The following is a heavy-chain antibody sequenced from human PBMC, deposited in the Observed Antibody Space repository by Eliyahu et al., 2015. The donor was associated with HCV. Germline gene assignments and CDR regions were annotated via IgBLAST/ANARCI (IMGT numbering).Heavy chain of an antibody. V-gene: IGHV3-23*01. CDR3: AKDPFSQGGGS. CDR1: GFAFSTYA. D-gene: IGHD6-19*01. CDR2: ISGSGGST. Sequence: EVQLLESGGGLVQPGGSLRLSCAASGFAFSTYAMSWVRQAPGKGLEWVSAISGSGGSTYYADSVKGRFTISRDNSKNTLYLQMNSLRAEDTAIYYCAKDPFSQGGGSWGQGTLVTVSS. J-gene: IGHJ5*02.